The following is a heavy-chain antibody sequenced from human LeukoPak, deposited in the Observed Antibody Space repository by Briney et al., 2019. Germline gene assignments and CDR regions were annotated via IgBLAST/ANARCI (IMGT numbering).Heavy chain of an antibody. Sequence: GGSLRLSCAASGFTFSSYWMSWVRQAPGKGLEWMANIKQDGSEKYYVDSVKGRFTISRDNAKNSLYLQMNSLRAEDTAVYYCARGTNIAAAGRELDYWGQGTLVTVSS. CDR3: ARGTNIAAAGRELDY. CDR1: GFTFSSYW. V-gene: IGHV3-7*01. CDR2: IKQDGSEK. D-gene: IGHD6-13*01. J-gene: IGHJ4*02.